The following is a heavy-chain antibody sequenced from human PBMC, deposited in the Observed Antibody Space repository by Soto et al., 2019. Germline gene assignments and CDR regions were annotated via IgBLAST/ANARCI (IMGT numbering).Heavy chain of an antibody. D-gene: IGHD6-6*01. Sequence: SETLSLTCTVSGGPISRGDYYWSWIRQPPGKGLEWIGYIYYSGSTYYNPSLKSRLTISVGTSKNQFSLKLSSVTAADTAVYYCAGIGPVYKSSLPFDYWGQGTLVT. CDR2: IYYSGST. CDR3: AGIGPVYKSSLPFDY. V-gene: IGHV4-30-4*01. CDR1: GGPISRGDYY. J-gene: IGHJ4*02.